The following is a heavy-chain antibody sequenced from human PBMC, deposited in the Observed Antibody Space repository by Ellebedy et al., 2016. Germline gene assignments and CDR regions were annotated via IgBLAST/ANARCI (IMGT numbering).Heavy chain of an antibody. D-gene: IGHD3-10*01. V-gene: IGHV3-21*01. Sequence: GESLKISCAASGFTFSSYSMNWVRQAPGKGLEWVSSISSSSSYIYYADSVKGRFTISRDNAKNSLYLQMNSLRAEDTAVYYCARDGVPLWFLKQHYYGMDVWGQGTTVTVSS. CDR2: ISSSSSYI. CDR1: GFTFSSYS. CDR3: ARDGVPLWFLKQHYYGMDV. J-gene: IGHJ6*02.